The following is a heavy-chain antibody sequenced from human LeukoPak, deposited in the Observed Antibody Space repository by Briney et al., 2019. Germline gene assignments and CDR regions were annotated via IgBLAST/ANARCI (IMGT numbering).Heavy chain of an antibody. CDR1: GGSFSGYY. J-gene: IGHJ4*02. Sequence: PSETLSLTCAVYGGSFSGYYWSWIRQPPGKGLEWIGEINHSGSTNYNPSLKSRVTISVDTSKNQFSLKLSSVTAADTAVYYCARFYYGSGSYPNNYFDYWGQGTLVTVSS. D-gene: IGHD3-10*01. CDR3: ARFYYGSGSYPNNYFDY. CDR2: INHSGST. V-gene: IGHV4-34*01.